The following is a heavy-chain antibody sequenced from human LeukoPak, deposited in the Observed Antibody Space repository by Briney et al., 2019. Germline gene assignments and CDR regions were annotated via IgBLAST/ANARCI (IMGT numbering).Heavy chain of an antibody. Sequence: GRSLRLSCAASGFIFSSYGMHWVRQAPGKGLEWVAVISYDGSNKYYADSVKGRFTISRDNSKNMLYLQMNSLRAEDTAVYYCATDLIYYGNSGYNVHYFDYWGQGTLVTVSS. D-gene: IGHD3-22*01. V-gene: IGHV3-30*03. CDR3: ATDLIYYGNSGYNVHYFDY. CDR2: ISYDGSNK. CDR1: GFIFSSYG. J-gene: IGHJ4*02.